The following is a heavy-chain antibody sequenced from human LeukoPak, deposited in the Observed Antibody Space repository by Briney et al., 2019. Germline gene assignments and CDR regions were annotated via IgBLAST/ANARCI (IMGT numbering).Heavy chain of an antibody. Sequence: GASVKVSCKASGYTFTSYGISWVRQAPGQGLEWMGWISAYNGNTKYAQKLQGRVTMTTDTSTSTAYMELRSLRSDDTAVYYCASDRTNWGGVDYAFDIWGQGTMVTVSS. V-gene: IGHV1-18*01. D-gene: IGHD7-27*01. CDR1: GYTFTSYG. CDR3: ASDRTNWGGVDYAFDI. CDR2: ISAYNGNT. J-gene: IGHJ3*02.